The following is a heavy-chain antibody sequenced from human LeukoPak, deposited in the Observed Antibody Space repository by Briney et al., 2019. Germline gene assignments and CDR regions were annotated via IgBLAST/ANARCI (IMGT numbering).Heavy chain of an antibody. CDR1: GGSISSYY. Sequence: PSESLSLTCTVSGGSISSYYWSWLRQPPGKGLEWIGYIYYSGSTNYNPSLTSRVTISVDTSKNQFPLKLSSVTAADTAVYYCARGPAVGYNWFDPWGQGTLVTVSS. J-gene: IGHJ5*02. D-gene: IGHD2-2*01. V-gene: IGHV4-59*01. CDR2: IYYSGST. CDR3: ARGPAVGYNWFDP.